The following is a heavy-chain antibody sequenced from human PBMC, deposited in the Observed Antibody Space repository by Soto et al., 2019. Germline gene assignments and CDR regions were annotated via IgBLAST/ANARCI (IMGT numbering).Heavy chain of an antibody. V-gene: IGHV1-3*01. CDR1: GYTFTSYA. D-gene: IGHD1-26*01. J-gene: IGHJ4*02. Sequence: ASVKVSCKASGYTFTSYAMHWVRQAPGQRLEWMGWINAGNGNTKYSQKFQGRVTITRDTSASTAYMELSSLRSEDTAVYYCALPPDPQDKLQVDYWGQGTLVTVSS. CDR3: ALPPDPQDKLQVDY. CDR2: INAGNGNT.